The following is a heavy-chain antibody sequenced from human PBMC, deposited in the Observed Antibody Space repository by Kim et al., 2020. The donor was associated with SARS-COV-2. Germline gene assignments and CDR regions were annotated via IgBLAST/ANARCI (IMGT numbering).Heavy chain of an antibody. V-gene: IGHV4-59*01. J-gene: IGHJ2*01. D-gene: IGHD7-27*01. CDR3: ARETGDSWYFDL. Sequence: NSNPSLKSRVTISVDTSKNQFSLKLSSVTAADTAVYYCARETGDSWYFDLWGRGTLVTVSS.